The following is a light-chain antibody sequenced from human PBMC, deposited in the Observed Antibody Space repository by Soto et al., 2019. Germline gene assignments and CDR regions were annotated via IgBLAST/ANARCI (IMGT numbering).Light chain of an antibody. CDR3: CSYAGSYTSYV. V-gene: IGLV2-11*01. CDR2: DVS. J-gene: IGLJ1*01. Sequence: QCALTQPRSVSGSPGQSVTISCTGTSSDVGGYNYVSWYQQHPGKAPKLMIYDVSKRPSGVPDRFSGSKSGNTASLTISGLQAEDEADYYCCSYAGSYTSYVFGTGTKVTVL. CDR1: SSDVGGYNY.